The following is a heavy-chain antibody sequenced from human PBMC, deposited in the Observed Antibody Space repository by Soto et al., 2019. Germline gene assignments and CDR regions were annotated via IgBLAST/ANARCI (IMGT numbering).Heavy chain of an antibody. J-gene: IGHJ3*02. CDR2: IIPIFGTA. CDR1: GGTFSSYA. D-gene: IGHD3-10*01. CDR3: AREGVGMDGSSAFDI. Sequence: SVKVSCKASGGTFSSYAISWVRQAPGQGLEWMGGIIPIFGTANYAQKFQGRVTITADESTSTAYMELSSLRSEDTAVYYCAREGVGMDGSSAFDIWGQGTMVTVSS. V-gene: IGHV1-69*13.